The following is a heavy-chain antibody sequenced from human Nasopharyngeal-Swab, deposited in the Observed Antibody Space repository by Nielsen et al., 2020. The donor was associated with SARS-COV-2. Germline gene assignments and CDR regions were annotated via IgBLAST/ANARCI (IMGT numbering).Heavy chain of an antibody. CDR3: ARGGTRVTGVYYGMDV. CDR1: GGSISSYY. J-gene: IGHJ6*02. V-gene: IGHV4-59*01. Sequence: SETLSLTCTVSGGSISSYYWSWIRQPLGKGLEWIGYIYYSGSTNYNPSLKSRVTISVDTSKNQFSLKLSSVTAADTAVYYCARGGTRVTGVYYGMDVWGQGTTVTVSS. D-gene: IGHD7-27*01. CDR2: IYYSGST.